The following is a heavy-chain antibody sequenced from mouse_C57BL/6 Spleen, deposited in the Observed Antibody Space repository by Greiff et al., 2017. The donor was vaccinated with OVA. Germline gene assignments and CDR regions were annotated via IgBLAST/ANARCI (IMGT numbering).Heavy chain of an antibody. J-gene: IGHJ1*03. CDR2: IDPSDSYT. CDR3: ARVYYYGSSGWYFDV. CDR1: GYTFTSYW. V-gene: IGHV1-69*01. D-gene: IGHD1-1*01. Sequence: QVQLKQPGAELVMPGASVKLSCKASGYTFTSYWMHWVKQRPGQGLEWIGEIDPSDSYTNYNQKFKGKSTLTVDKSSSTAYMQLSSLTSEDSAVYYCARVYYYGSSGWYFDVWGTGTTVTVSS.